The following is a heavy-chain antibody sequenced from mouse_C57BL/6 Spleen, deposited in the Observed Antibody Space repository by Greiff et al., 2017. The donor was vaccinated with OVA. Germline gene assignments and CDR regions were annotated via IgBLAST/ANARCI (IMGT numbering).Heavy chain of an antibody. D-gene: IGHD1-1*01. CDR3: ARWIYYYGSDYFDY. V-gene: IGHV1-26*01. CDR2: INPNNGGT. Sequence: EVQLQQSGPELVKPGASVKISCKASGYTFTDYYMNWVKQSHGKSLEWIGDINPNNGGTSYNQKFKGKATVTVDKSSSTAYMELRSLTSEDSAVYYCARWIYYYGSDYFDYWGQGTTLTVSS. J-gene: IGHJ2*01. CDR1: GYTFTDYY.